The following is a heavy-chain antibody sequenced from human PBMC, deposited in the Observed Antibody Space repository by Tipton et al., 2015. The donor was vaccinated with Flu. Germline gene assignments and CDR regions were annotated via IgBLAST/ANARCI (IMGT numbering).Heavy chain of an antibody. Sequence: TLSLTCNVSGDSLSSYYWSWIRQPAGKGLEWIGRIYTSGSTKYNPSLKSRLTMSIDTSKNQFSLKLSSVTAADTAVYYRARASGSGSYVIFDYWGQGTLVTVSS. D-gene: IGHD3-10*01. V-gene: IGHV4-4*07. J-gene: IGHJ4*02. CDR2: IYTSGST. CDR3: ARASGSGSYVIFDY. CDR1: GDSLSSYY.